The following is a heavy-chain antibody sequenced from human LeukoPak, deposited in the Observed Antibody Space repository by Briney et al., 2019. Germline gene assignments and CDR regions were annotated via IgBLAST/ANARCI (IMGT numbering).Heavy chain of an antibody. J-gene: IGHJ5*02. V-gene: IGHV1-18*01. Sequence: GASVKVSCKASGYTFTSYGISWVRQAPGQGLEWMGWISAYNGNTNYAQKLQGRVTMTTDTSTSTAYMELRSLRSDDTAVYYCARDLYYYDSSGYYYVRDSPVPNSNWFDPWGQGTLVTVSS. CDR3: ARDLYYYDSSGYYYVRDSPVPNSNWFDP. CDR1: GYTFTSYG. CDR2: ISAYNGNT. D-gene: IGHD3-22*01.